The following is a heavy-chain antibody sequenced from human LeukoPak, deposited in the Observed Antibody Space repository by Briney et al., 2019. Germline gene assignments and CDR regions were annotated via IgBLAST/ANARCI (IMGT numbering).Heavy chain of an antibody. CDR1: GFTFSSYS. Sequence: GGSLRLSCAASGFTFSSYSMNWVRQAPGKGLEWVSYISSSSSTIYYADSVKGRFTISRDNAKNSLYLQKNSLRAEDTAVYYCARDVDYYDSSGPYYFDYWGQGTLVTVSS. CDR2: ISSSSSTI. CDR3: ARDVDYYDSSGPYYFDY. J-gene: IGHJ4*02. V-gene: IGHV3-48*01. D-gene: IGHD3-22*01.